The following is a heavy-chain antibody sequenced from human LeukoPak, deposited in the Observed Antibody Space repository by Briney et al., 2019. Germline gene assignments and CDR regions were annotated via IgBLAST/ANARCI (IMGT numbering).Heavy chain of an antibody. CDR3: ARTESSWYLDWFDP. J-gene: IGHJ5*02. V-gene: IGHV1-69*13. D-gene: IGHD6-13*01. CDR1: GGTFSSYA. CDR2: IIPIFGTV. Sequence: GASVKVSCKASGGTFSSYAISWVRQAPGQGLEWMGGIIPIFGTVNYAQKFQGRVTITADESTSTAYMELSSLRSEDTAVYYCARTESSWYLDWFDPWGQGTLVTVSS.